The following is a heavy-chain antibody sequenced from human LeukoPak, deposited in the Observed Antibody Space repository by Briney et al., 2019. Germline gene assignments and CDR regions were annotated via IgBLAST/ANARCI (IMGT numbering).Heavy chain of an antibody. CDR1: GYSFTDYW. D-gene: IGHD3-3*01. CDR2: IYPVDSDT. V-gene: IGHV5-51*01. J-gene: IGHJ4*02. Sequence: GESLKISCKGSGYSFTDYWIGWVRQTPEKGLEWMAIIYPVDSDTKYSPSFQGQVTISADKSISTAYLQWSSLKASDTAMYYCARMRIFGVVIGGYYFDYWGQGTLVTVSS. CDR3: ARMRIFGVVIGGYYFDY.